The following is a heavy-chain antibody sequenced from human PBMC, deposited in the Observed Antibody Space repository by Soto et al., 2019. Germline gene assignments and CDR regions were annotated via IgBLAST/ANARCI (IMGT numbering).Heavy chain of an antibody. D-gene: IGHD3-10*01. CDR3: ARGPRGYVYYHGMDV. Sequence: TLSLTCTVSGGSIRSYYVSWIRQSAGKGLEWTGRIDTSGTTNYNPSLKSRVTMSVDASKNHFSLNLSSVTAADTAVYYCARGPRGYVYYHGMDVWGQGTTVTVSS. J-gene: IGHJ6*02. CDR2: IDTSGTT. V-gene: IGHV4-4*07. CDR1: GGSIRSYY.